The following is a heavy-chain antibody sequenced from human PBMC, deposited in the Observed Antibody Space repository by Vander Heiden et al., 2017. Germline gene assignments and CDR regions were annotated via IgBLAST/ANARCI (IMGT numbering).Heavy chain of an antibody. CDR2: IRGSGGSR. D-gene: IGHD3-16*01. CDR3: AKDGGEQWRRALDI. Sequence: EVQLFDSGGGLVQPGGSRRLPCADSGCIFSRSPMRWVPQAHGKGLEWVSVIRGSGGSRYYADSVKGWFTISRDNSKNALYLQMNSLRAEDTAVYYCAKDGGEQWRRALDIWGQGTMVTVSS. CDR1: GCIFSRSP. J-gene: IGHJ3*02. V-gene: IGHV3-23*01.